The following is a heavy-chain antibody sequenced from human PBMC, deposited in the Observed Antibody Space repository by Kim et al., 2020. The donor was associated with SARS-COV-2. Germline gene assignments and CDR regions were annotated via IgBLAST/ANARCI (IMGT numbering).Heavy chain of an antibody. V-gene: IGHV4-31*03. CDR3: ARARGGTMIVVVIGAFDI. D-gene: IGHD3-22*01. Sequence: TLSLTCTVSGGSISSGGYYWSWIRQHPGKGLEWIGYIYYSGSTYYNPSLKSRVTISVDTSKNQFSLKLSSVTAADTAVYSCARARGGTMIVVVIGAFDIWGQGTMVTVSS. CDR2: IYYSGST. CDR1: GGSISSGGYY. J-gene: IGHJ3*02.